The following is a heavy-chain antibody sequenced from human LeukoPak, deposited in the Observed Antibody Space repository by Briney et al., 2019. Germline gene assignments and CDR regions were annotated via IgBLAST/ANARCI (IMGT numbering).Heavy chain of an antibody. D-gene: IGHD2-21*02. CDR2: IGASGGTT. Sequence: GGSLRLSCSASRFSFSTYAMSWVRQAPGKGLEWVSAIGASGGTTFYADSAKGRFTISRDNSKNTLFLQMNSLRAEDTAVYYCAREVSVPSGGACGGACYWARPFDYWGQGTQVSVSS. CDR1: RFSFSTYA. CDR3: AREVSVPSGGACGGACYWARPFDY. J-gene: IGHJ4*02. V-gene: IGHV3-23*01.